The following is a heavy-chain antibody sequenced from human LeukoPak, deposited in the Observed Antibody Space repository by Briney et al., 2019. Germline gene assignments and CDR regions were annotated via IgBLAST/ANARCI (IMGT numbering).Heavy chain of an antibody. J-gene: IGHJ6*03. V-gene: IGHV3-21*01. CDR2: ISSSSSYI. Sequence: GGSLRLSCAASGFTFSSYSMNWVRQAPGKGLEWVSSISSSSSYIYYADSVKGRFTISRDNAKNSLYLQMNSLRAEDTAVYYCAREGGECSSTSCNPGLTRYYYMDVWGKGTTVTVSS. D-gene: IGHD2-2*01. CDR1: GFTFSSYS. CDR3: AREGGECSSTSCNPGLTRYYYMDV.